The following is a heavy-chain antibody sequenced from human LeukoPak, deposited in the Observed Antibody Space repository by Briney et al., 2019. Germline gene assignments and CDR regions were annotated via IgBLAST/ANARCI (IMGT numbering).Heavy chain of an antibody. V-gene: IGHV3-30*03. J-gene: IGHJ6*03. CDR3: ARDHCSSTSCYRYYYYMDV. Sequence: PGRSLRLSCATSGFTFSSYGMHWVRQAPGKGLEWVAVISYDGSNKYYADSVKGRFTISRDNAKNSLYLQMNSLRAEDTAVYYCARDHCSSTSCYRYYYYMDVWGKGTTVTVSS. D-gene: IGHD2-2*02. CDR1: GFTFSSYG. CDR2: ISYDGSNK.